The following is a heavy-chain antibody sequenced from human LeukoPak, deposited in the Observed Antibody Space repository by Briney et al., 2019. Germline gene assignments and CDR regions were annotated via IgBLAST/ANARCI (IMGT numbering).Heavy chain of an antibody. D-gene: IGHD3-9*01. CDR2: ISGSGGST. J-gene: IGHJ2*01. V-gene: IGHV3-23*01. CDR1: GFTFSSYG. Sequence: PGGTLRLSCAASGFTFSSYGMSWVRQAPGKGLEWVSAISGSGGSTYYADSVKGRFTISRDNSKNTLYLQMNSLRAEDTAVYYCARQYIDILTGYHRGELYWYFDLWGRGTLVTVSS. CDR3: ARQYIDILTGYHRGELYWYFDL.